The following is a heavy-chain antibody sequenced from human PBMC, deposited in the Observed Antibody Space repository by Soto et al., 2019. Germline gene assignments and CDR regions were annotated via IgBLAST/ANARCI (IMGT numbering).Heavy chain of an antibody. V-gene: IGHV5-10-1*01. CDR3: ARQRDYDSSGYYFPPRYYGMDV. CDR1: GYSFTSYW. J-gene: IGHJ6*02. CDR2: IDPSDSYT. Sequence: GSLKISCKGXGYSFTSYWISWVRQMPGKGLEWMGRIDPSDSYTNYSPSFQGHVTISADKSISTAYLQWSSLKASDTAMYYCARQRDYDSSGYYFPPRYYGMDVWGQGTTVTVSS. D-gene: IGHD3-22*01.